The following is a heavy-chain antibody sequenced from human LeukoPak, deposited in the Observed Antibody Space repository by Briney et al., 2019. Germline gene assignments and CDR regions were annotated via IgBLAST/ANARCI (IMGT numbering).Heavy chain of an antibody. CDR2: INFKSRLI. CDR3: AKELLSYYYYGMDV. J-gene: IGHJ6*02. Sequence: GGSLRLSCLASGFTFGGYWMHWVRQVPGKGLEWVSRINFKSRLITYADSVKGRFAISRDNAKNSLYLQMNSLRAEDTALYYCAKELLSYYYYGMDVWGQGTTVTVSS. V-gene: IGHV3-74*03. CDR1: GFTFGGYW. D-gene: IGHD2-2*01.